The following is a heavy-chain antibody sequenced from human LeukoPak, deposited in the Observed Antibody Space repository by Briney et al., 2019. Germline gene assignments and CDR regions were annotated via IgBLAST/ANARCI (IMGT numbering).Heavy chain of an antibody. J-gene: IGHJ3*02. CDR2: IRFDGVNK. D-gene: IGHD6-19*01. V-gene: IGHV3-30*02. Sequence: GGSLRLSCAASAFTFSAYGMHWVRQTPGKGLEWVAFIRFDGVNKYYADSVKGRFTTSRDNSKNTLYLQMNSLRAEDTAVYYCAKLGRIAVAGSTADAFDIWGQGTMVTVSS. CDR3: AKLGRIAVAGSTADAFDI. CDR1: AFTFSAYG.